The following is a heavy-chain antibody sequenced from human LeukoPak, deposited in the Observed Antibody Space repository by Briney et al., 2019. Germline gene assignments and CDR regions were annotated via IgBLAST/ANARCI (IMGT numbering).Heavy chain of an antibody. V-gene: IGHV1-2*02. CDR3: ARDIEPCSSTSCYAFDI. J-gene: IGHJ3*02. CDR2: INPNSGGT. D-gene: IGHD2-2*01. CDR1: GYTFTGYY. Sequence: GASVKVSCKASGYTFTGYYMHWVRQAPGQGLEWMGWINPNSGGTNYAQKFQGRVTMTRDTSISTAYMELSRLRSDDTAVYYCARDIEPCSSTSCYAFDIWGQGTMVTVSS.